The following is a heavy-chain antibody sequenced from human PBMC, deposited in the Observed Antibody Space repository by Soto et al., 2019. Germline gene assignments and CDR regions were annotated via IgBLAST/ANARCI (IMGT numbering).Heavy chain of an antibody. D-gene: IGHD2-21*01. V-gene: IGHV3-9*01. CDR2: ISWDSGSI. CDR3: ARDMIGDI. CDR1: GFTFDDYA. Sequence: PGGSLRLSCAASGFTFDDYAMHWVRQAPGKGLEWVSGISWDSGSIIYADSVKGRFIISRDNAKNSLYLQMNSLRAEDTALYYCARDMIGDIWGQGTMVTVSS. J-gene: IGHJ3*02.